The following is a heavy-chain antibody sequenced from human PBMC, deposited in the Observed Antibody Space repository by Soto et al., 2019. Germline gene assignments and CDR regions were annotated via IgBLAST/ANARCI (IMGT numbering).Heavy chain of an antibody. CDR1: GFTFSNAW. Sequence: PGGSLRLSCAASGFTFSNAWMSWVRQAPGKGLEWVGRIKSKTDGGTTDYAAPVKGRFTISRDNSKNTLYVQMNSLRVEDTAVYYCAKGEEVLDDWGQGTRVTVSS. CDR2: IKSKTDGGTT. V-gene: IGHV3-15*01. CDR3: AKGEEVLDD. D-gene: IGHD1-26*01. J-gene: IGHJ4*02.